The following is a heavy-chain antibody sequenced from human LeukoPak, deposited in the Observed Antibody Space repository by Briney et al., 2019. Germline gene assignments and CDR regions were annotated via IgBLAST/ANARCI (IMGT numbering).Heavy chain of an antibody. V-gene: IGHV1-46*01. CDR2: INPSGGRT. J-gene: IGHJ4*02. CDR3: ARDPKDDSSGYYYFDY. CDR1: GYTFTSND. Sequence: ASVKVSCKASGYTFTSNDMHWVRQAPGQGLEWMGVINPSGGRTSYAQKFQGRVTMTRDMSTSTVYMELSSLRSEDTAVYYCARDPKDDSSGYYYFDYWGQGTLVTVSS. D-gene: IGHD3-22*01.